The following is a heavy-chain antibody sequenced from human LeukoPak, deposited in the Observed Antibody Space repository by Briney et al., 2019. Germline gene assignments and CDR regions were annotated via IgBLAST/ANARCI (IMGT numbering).Heavy chain of an antibody. D-gene: IGHD3-22*01. J-gene: IGHJ4*02. CDR2: CGTDGDT. V-gene: IGHV3-23*01. CDR1: GFTFSSYA. CDR3: AREEDRSGD. Sequence: GGSLRLSCAASGFTFSSYAMNWVRQAPGKGLEWVSACGTDGDTYYADSVRGRFTISRDNAKHTVYLQMSSLRAEDTAVYYCAREEDRSGDWGQGTLVTVTS.